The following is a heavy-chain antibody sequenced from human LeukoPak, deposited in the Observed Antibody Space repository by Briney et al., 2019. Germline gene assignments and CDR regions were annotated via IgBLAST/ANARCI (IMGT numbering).Heavy chain of an antibody. CDR3: ARGRGHILGYCSSTSCYRPDYYYYMDV. CDR2: INPNSGGT. J-gene: IGHJ6*03. CDR1: GYTFTGYY. V-gene: IGHV1-2*06. D-gene: IGHD2-2*01. Sequence: ASVKVSCKASGYTFTGYYMHWVRQAPGQGLEWMGRINPNSGGTNYAQKFQGRVTMTRDTSISTAYMELSRLRSEDTAVYYCARGRGHILGYCSSTSCYRPDYYYYMDVWGKGTTVTVSS.